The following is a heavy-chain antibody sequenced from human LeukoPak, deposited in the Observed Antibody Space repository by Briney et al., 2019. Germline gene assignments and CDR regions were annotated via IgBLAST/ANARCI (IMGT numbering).Heavy chain of an antibody. D-gene: IGHD4-11*01. V-gene: IGHV4-39*07. Sequence: SETLSLTCTVSGGSITSSSYYWSWIRQPPGKGLEWIGEINHSGNTHYNPSLKSRVTISVDTSKNQFSLKLSSVTAADTAVYYCARGYSHQKNFDYWGQGTLVTVSS. CDR2: INHSGNT. CDR3: ARGYSHQKNFDY. J-gene: IGHJ4*02. CDR1: GGSITSSSYY.